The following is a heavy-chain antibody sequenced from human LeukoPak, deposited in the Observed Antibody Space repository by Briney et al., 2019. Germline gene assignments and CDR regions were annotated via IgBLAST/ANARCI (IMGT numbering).Heavy chain of an antibody. D-gene: IGHD1-26*01. Sequence: GGSLRLSCAASGFTINNYYMSWVRQAPGKGLEWVANIKPDGSVKSYVDSVKGRFTISRDNAENSLYLQMDSLRVEDTAVYFCARDREMGATIHDYWGEGTLVIVS. CDR1: GFTINNYY. CDR3: ARDREMGATIHDY. J-gene: IGHJ4*02. CDR2: IKPDGSVK. V-gene: IGHV3-7*01.